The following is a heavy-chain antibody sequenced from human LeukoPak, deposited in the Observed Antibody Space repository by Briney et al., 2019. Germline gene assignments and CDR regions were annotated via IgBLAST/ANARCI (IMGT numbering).Heavy chain of an antibody. V-gene: IGHV3-21*01. CDR3: ARDRTYYDFWSGYSGFDY. Sequence: GGALRLSCAASGFTFGSYSMNWVRQAPGKGLEWVSSISSSSRYIYYADSVKGRFTISRDNAKNSLYLQMNSLRAEDTAVYYCARDRTYYDFWSGYSGFDYWGQGTLVTVSS. CDR2: ISSSSRYI. CDR1: GFTFGSYS. D-gene: IGHD3-3*01. J-gene: IGHJ4*02.